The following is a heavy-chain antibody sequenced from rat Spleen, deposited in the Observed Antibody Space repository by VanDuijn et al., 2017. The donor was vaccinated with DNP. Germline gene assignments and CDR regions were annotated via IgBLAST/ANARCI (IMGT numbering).Heavy chain of an antibody. J-gene: IGHJ3*01. CDR3: TSPIIRGTWWFAY. V-gene: IGHV5-7*01. CDR1: GFTFGDYY. CDR2: NIYGGSCD. D-gene: IGHD4-3*01. Sequence: EVHLVESGGGLVQPGRSLKLSCAVSGFTFGDYYMAWVRQAPTKGLVWVATNIYGGSCDYYRDSVKGRFTISRDYEYRIFYPRLDSLRSEDTATYYCTSPIIRGTWWFAYWGQGTLVTVSS.